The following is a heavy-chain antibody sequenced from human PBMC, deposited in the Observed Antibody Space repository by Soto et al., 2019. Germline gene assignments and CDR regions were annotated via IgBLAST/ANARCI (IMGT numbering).Heavy chain of an antibody. Sequence: GGSLRLSCAASGFTFSSYAMSWVRQAPGKGLEWVSAISGSGGSTYYADSVKGRFTISRDNSKNTLYLQMNSLRAEDTAVYYCAKDMFPQQLGANYYYYYCMDVWGKGTTVTVSS. CDR3: AKDMFPQQLGANYYYYYCMDV. CDR2: ISGSGGST. J-gene: IGHJ6*03. CDR1: GFTFSSYA. D-gene: IGHD6-6*01. V-gene: IGHV3-23*01.